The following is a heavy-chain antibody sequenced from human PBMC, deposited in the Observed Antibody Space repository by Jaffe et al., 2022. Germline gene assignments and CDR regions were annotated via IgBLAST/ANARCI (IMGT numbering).Heavy chain of an antibody. J-gene: IGHJ4*02. CDR1: GGSFSGYY. Sequence: QVQLQQWGAGLLKPSETLSLTCAVYGGSFSGYYWSWIRQPPGKGLEWIGEINHSGSTNYNPSLKSRVTISVDTSKNQFSLKLSSVTAADTAVYYCARGLMTTVTIGFDYWGQGTLVTVSS. V-gene: IGHV4-34*01. CDR2: INHSGST. D-gene: IGHD4-17*01. CDR3: ARGLMTTVTIGFDY.